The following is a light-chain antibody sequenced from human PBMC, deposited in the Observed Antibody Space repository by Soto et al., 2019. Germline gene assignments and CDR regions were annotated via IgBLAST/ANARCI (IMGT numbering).Light chain of an antibody. CDR2: DVS. CDR3: SSYATGGSYV. CDR1: SSDVGGSNS. Sequence: QSVLTQPASVSGSPGQSIAISCTGTSSDVGGSNSVSWYQQHPGKAPKLLIYDVSNRPSGVSNRFSGSKSDNTASLTICGLDAEDEADYYCSSYATGGSYVFGTGTKLTVL. V-gene: IGLV2-14*01. J-gene: IGLJ1*01.